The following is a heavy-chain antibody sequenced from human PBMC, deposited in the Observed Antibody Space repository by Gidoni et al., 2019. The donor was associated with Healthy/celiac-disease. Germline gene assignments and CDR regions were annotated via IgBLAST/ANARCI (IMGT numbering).Heavy chain of an antibody. J-gene: IGHJ6*02. CDR2: ISSSSSYI. Sequence: EVQLVESGGGLVKPGGSLRLSCAASGFTFSSYSMNWVRQAPGKGLEWVSSISSSSSYIYYADSVKGRFTISRDNAKNSLYLQMNSLRAEDTAVYYCARDFWLGGNKTYYYYGMDVWGQGTTVTVSS. CDR3: ARDFWLGGNKTYYYYGMDV. V-gene: IGHV3-21*01. D-gene: IGHD2-15*01. CDR1: GFTFSSYS.